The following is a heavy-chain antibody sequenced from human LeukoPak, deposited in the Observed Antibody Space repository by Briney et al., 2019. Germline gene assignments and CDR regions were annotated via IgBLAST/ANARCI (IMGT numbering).Heavy chain of an antibody. V-gene: IGHV1-2*02. Sequence: GASVKVSCKSSGYTFTAFYMHWVRQAPGQGLEWMGWINPTSGVTNYAQKFRGRVTMTRDTSITTAYMELSGLRSDDTAIYYCARDHYYHDSSGYYPNWGQGTMVTVSS. CDR1: GYTFTAFY. J-gene: IGHJ3*01. CDR3: ARDHYYHDSSGYYPN. D-gene: IGHD3-22*01. CDR2: INPTSGVT.